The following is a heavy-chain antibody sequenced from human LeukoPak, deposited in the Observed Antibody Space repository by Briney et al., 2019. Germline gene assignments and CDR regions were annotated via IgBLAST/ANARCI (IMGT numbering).Heavy chain of an antibody. D-gene: IGHD6-19*01. V-gene: IGHV1-69*04. CDR1: GRTFSSYA. J-gene: IGHJ4*02. CDR2: IIPIFGIA. CDR3: ARDQVAGTGWFDY. Sequence: SVKVSCKASGRTFSSYAISWVRQAPGQGLEWMGRIIPIFGIANYAQKFQGRVTITADKSTSTAYMELSSLRSEDTAVYYCARDQVAGTGWFDYWGQGTLVTVSS.